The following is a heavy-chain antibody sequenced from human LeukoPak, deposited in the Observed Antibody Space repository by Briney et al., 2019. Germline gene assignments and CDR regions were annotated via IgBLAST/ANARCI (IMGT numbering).Heavy chain of an antibody. Sequence: PGGSLRLSCAASGFTFSNAWMSWVRHAPGKGLEWVGRIKSKTDGGTTDYAAPVKGRFTISRDDSKNTLYLQMNSLKTEDTAVYYCTTAFAEYYDYVWGSYRQGTDYWGQGTLVTVSS. D-gene: IGHD3-16*02. CDR1: GFTFSNAW. CDR2: IKSKTDGGTT. V-gene: IGHV3-15*01. J-gene: IGHJ4*02. CDR3: TTAFAEYYDYVWGSYRQGTDY.